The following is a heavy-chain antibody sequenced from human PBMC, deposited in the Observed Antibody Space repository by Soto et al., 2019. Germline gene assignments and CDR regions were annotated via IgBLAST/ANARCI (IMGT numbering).Heavy chain of an antibody. CDR3: ARGSYIVVVPAASHYYYYGMDV. J-gene: IGHJ6*02. V-gene: IGHV1-18*04. CDR1: GYTFTSYG. CDR2: ISAYNGNT. Sequence: ASMKVSCKASGYTFTSYGISWVRQAPGQGLEWMGWISAYNGNTNYAQKPQGRVTMTTDTFTSTAYLELRSLRSDDTAVYYCARGSYIVVVPAASHYYYYGMDVWGQGTTVTIAS. D-gene: IGHD2-2*01.